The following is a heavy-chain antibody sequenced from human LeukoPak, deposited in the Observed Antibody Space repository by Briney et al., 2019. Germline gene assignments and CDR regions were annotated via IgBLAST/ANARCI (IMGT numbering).Heavy chain of an antibody. CDR3: AREEAYDSSGYYYYFDY. D-gene: IGHD3-22*01. CDR1: GFTFSSYW. CDR2: IKQDGSEK. V-gene: IGHV3-7*01. J-gene: IGHJ4*02. Sequence: PGGSLRLSCAASGFTFSSYWMSWVRQAPGKGLEWVANIKQDGSEKYYVDSVKGRFTISRDNAKNSLYLQMNSLRAEDTAVYYCAREEAYDSSGYYYYFDYWGQGTLVTVSS.